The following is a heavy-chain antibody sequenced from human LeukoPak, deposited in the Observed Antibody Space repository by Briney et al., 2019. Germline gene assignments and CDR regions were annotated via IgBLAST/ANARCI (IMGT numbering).Heavy chain of an antibody. Sequence: PGGSLRLSCAASGFTFSSYAMHRVRQAPGKGLEWVAVISYDGSNKYYADSVKGRFTISRDNSKNTLYLQMNSLRAEDTAVYYCARAFTLGYCSGGSCHDAFDIWGQGTMVTVSS. CDR1: GFTFSSYA. J-gene: IGHJ3*02. CDR2: ISYDGSNK. D-gene: IGHD2-15*01. CDR3: ARAFTLGYCSGGSCHDAFDI. V-gene: IGHV3-30*04.